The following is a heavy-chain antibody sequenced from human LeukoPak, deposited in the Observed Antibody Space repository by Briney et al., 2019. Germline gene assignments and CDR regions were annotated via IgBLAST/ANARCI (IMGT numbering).Heavy chain of an antibody. J-gene: IGHJ3*02. D-gene: IGHD2-15*01. Sequence: PSETLSLTCAVSGGSISSINWRIWVRQPPGKGLEWIGEIYHSGSTNYNPSLKSRVTISVDKSKNQFSLRLSSVTAADTAVYYCASSGHTPPGAFDIWGQGTMVTVSS. CDR3: ASSGHTPPGAFDI. CDR1: GGSISSINW. CDR2: IYHSGST. V-gene: IGHV4-4*02.